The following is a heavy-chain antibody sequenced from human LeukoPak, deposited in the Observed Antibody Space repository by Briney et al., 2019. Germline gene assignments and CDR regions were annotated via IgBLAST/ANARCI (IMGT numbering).Heavy chain of an antibody. V-gene: IGHV1-2*02. D-gene: IGHD3-22*01. J-gene: IGHJ3*02. CDR2: INPNSGGT. CDR1: GYTFTGYY. Sequence: ASVKVSCKASGYTFTGYYMHWVRQAPGQGLEWMGWINPNSGGTNSAQKFQGRVTMTRDTSISTAYMELSGLRSDDTAVYYCARGDYYDGSGYLTGDDAFDIWGQGTMVTVSS. CDR3: ARGDYYDGSGYLTGDDAFDI.